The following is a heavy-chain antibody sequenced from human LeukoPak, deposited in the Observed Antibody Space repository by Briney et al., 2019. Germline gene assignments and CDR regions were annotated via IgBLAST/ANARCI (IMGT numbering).Heavy chain of an antibody. J-gene: IGHJ5*02. CDR2: INPNSGGT. Sequence: ASVKVSCKASGGTFSSYAISWVRQAPGQGLEWMGWINPNSGGTNYAQKFQGRVTMTRDTSISTAYMELSRLRSDDTAVYYCASGAVYYYDSSGTNWFDPWGQGTLVTVSS. CDR1: GGTFSSYA. CDR3: ASGAVYYYDSSGTNWFDP. D-gene: IGHD3-22*01. V-gene: IGHV1-2*02.